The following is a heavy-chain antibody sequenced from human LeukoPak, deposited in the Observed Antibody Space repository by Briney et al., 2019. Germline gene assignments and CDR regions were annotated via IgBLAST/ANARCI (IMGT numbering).Heavy chain of an antibody. Sequence: GASVKVSCKASGYTFTSYYMHWVRQAPGQGLEWMGIINPSGGSTSYAQKFQGRVTMTRDTSMSTVYMELSSLRSEDTAVYYCARVAQGYDFWSGYYTGFDYWGQGTLVTVSS. V-gene: IGHV1-46*01. CDR1: GYTFTSYY. CDR2: INPSGGST. J-gene: IGHJ4*02. D-gene: IGHD3-3*01. CDR3: ARVAQGYDFWSGYYTGFDY.